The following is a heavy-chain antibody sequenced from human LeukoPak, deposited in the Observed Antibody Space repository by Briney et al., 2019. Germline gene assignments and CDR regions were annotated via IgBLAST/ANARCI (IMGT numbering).Heavy chain of an antibody. D-gene: IGHD2-2*01. V-gene: IGHV3-30-3*01. Sequence: PGGSLRLSCAASGFTFSSYAMHWVRQAPGKGLEWVAVISYDGSNKYYADSVKGRFTISRDNSKNTLYLQMNSLRAEDTAVYYCARDPEYQLLSFAFDIWGQGTMVTVSS. CDR2: ISYDGSNK. CDR1: GFTFSSYA. CDR3: ARDPEYQLLSFAFDI. J-gene: IGHJ3*02.